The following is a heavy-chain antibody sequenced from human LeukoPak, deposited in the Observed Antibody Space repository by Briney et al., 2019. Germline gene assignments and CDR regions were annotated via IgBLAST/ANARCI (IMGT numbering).Heavy chain of an antibody. J-gene: IGHJ4*02. CDR2: IRYDGSNK. Sequence: PGGSLRLSCAASGFIFSDYGMHWVRQAPGKELEWVTFIRYDGSNKYYADSVKGRFTISRDNSKNTLYLQMNSLTSEDTAVYYCAKEGTASKPSDLDYWGQGTLVTVSS. CDR1: GFIFSDYG. CDR3: AKEGTASKPSDLDY. V-gene: IGHV3-30*02. D-gene: IGHD2-21*02.